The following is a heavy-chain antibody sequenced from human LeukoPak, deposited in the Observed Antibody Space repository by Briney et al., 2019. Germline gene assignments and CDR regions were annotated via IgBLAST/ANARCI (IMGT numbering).Heavy chain of an antibody. Sequence: ASVKVSCKASGYTFTGYYMHWVRQAPGQGLEWMGWINPNSGGTHYAQKFQGRVTMTRDTSISTAYMELSRLRSDDTAVYYCARAEDIVGAPVDYWGQGTLVTVSS. CDR1: GYTFTGYY. CDR3: ARAEDIVGAPVDY. D-gene: IGHD1-26*01. V-gene: IGHV1-2*02. CDR2: INPNSGGT. J-gene: IGHJ4*02.